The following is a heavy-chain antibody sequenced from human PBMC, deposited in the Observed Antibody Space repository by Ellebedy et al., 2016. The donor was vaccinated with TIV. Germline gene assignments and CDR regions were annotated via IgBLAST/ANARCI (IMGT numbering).Heavy chain of an antibody. V-gene: IGHV3-30*03. CDR2: ISDDGSNK. J-gene: IGHJ6*02. CDR1: GFSFSSYG. Sequence: GGSLRLSCAASGFSFSSYGMHWVRQAPGKGLEWVAVISDDGSNKNYADYVNGRFSISRDTSKNTLYLQMNSLRAEDTAVYYCARDTCSSSCPGYYYYYGMDVWGQGTTVTVSS. CDR3: ARDTCSSSCPGYYYYYGMDV. D-gene: IGHD2-2*01.